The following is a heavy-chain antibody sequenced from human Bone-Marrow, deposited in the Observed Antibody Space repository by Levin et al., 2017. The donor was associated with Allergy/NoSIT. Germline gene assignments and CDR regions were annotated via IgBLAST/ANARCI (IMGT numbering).Heavy chain of an antibody. J-gene: IGHJ6*02. Sequence: SETLSLTCTVSGGSISSGDYYWSWIRQPPGKGLEWIGYIYYSGSTYYNPSLKSRVTISVDTSKNHFSLKLSSVTAADTAVYYCARSGSGYGKGVLWFYYGMDVWGQGTTVTVSS. D-gene: IGHD5-12*01. CDR3: ARSGSGYGKGVLWFYYGMDV. V-gene: IGHV4-30-4*01. CDR1: GGSISSGDYY. CDR2: IYYSGST.